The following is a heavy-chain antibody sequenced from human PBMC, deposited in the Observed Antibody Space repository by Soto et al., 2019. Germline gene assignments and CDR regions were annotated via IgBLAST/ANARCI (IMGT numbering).Heavy chain of an antibody. Sequence: PXEXLKIYCKGSGYXFTSYWLVWVRHMPGKGLEWMGIIYPGYSDTRYSPSFQGQVTISADKSIRTDYLQWSSLKASDADMYYCARGYYDSSGFLAYWGQGTLVTVSS. J-gene: IGHJ4*02. D-gene: IGHD3-22*01. CDR3: ARGYYDSSGFLAY. V-gene: IGHV5-51*01. CDR2: IYPGYSDT. CDR1: GYXFTSYW.